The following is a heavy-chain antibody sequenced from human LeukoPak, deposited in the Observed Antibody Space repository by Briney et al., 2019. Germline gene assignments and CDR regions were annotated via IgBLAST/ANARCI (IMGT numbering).Heavy chain of an antibody. CDR3: ARAIVAWFDP. V-gene: IGHV4-31*03. Sequence: SQTLSLTCTVSGGSISSGGYYWSWIRQHPGKGLEWIGYIYYSGSTYYNPSLKSRVTISVDTSKNQFSLKLSSATAADTAVYYCARAIVAWFDPWGQGTLVTVSS. CDR2: IYYSGST. D-gene: IGHD5-12*01. CDR1: GGSISSGGYY. J-gene: IGHJ5*02.